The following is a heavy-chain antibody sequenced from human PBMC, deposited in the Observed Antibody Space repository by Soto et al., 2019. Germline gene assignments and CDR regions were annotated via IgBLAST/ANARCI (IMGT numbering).Heavy chain of an antibody. CDR2: IIPIFGTA. V-gene: IGHV1-69*13. D-gene: IGHD1-1*01. J-gene: IGHJ5*02. Sequence: SVKVSCKASGGTFSSYAISWVRQAPGQGLEWMGGIIPIFGTANYAQKFQGRVTITADESTSTAYMELSSLRSEDTAVYYCARSQARVDETTGTKYDWFDPWGQGTLVTSPQ. CDR1: GGTFSSYA. CDR3: ARSQARVDETTGTKYDWFDP.